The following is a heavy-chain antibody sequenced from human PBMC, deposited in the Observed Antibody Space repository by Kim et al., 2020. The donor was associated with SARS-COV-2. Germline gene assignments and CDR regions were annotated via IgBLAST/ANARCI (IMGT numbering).Heavy chain of an antibody. CDR2: IRSKANNYAT. D-gene: IGHD6-13*01. CDR1: GFSFSDSA. V-gene: IGHV3-73*01. J-gene: IGHJ3*02. Sequence: GGSLRLSCAASGFSFSDSAMHWVRQASGRGLEWVGRIRSKANNYATAYAASVKGRFTISRDDSKNTAYLQMNNLKIEDTAVYYCTRVPGIRGSWWDAFDIWGQGTMVTVSA. CDR3: TRVPGIRGSWWDAFDI.